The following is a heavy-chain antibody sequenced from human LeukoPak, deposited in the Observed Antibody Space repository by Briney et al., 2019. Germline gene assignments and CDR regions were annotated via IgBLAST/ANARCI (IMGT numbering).Heavy chain of an antibody. V-gene: IGHV3-30-3*01. CDR3: APAPYGDYVDY. CDR1: GFTFSSYA. CDR2: ISYDGSNK. Sequence: GGSLRLSCAASGFTFSSYAMHWVRQAPGKGLEWVAVISYDGSNKYYADSVKGRFTISRDNSKNTLYLQMNSLRAEDTAVYYCAPAPYGDYVDYWGQGTLVTVSS. D-gene: IGHD4-17*01. J-gene: IGHJ4*02.